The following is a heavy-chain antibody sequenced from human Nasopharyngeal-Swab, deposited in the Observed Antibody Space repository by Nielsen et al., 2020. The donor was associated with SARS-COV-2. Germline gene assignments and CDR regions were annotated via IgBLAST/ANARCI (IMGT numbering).Heavy chain of an antibody. CDR2: ISYDGSNK. CDR3: AKLYGDYDRAFDY. Sequence: GESLKISCAASGFTFSSYGMHWVRQAPGKGLEWVVVISYDGSNKYYADSVKGRFTISRDNSKNTLYLQMNSLRAEDTAVYYCAKLYGDYDRAFDYWGQGTLVTVSS. D-gene: IGHD4-17*01. CDR1: GFTFSSYG. J-gene: IGHJ4*02. V-gene: IGHV3-30*18.